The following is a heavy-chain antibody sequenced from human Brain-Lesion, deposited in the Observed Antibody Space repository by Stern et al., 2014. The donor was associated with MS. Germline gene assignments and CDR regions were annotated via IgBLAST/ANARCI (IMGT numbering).Heavy chain of an antibody. CDR2: SDHSGST. D-gene: IGHD6-13*01. CDR3: ARFPASRPHVFDS. Sequence: QVQLQESGPGLVKPSGTLSLTCAVSGGSISSSNWWSWVRQSPGKGLEWIGESDHSGSTIYNPSPKSRVTVSADKSTNRFSPNLRSVTAADTAVYFCARFPASRPHVFDSWGQGTLVTVSS. CDR1: GGSISSSNW. J-gene: IGHJ4*02. V-gene: IGHV4-4*02.